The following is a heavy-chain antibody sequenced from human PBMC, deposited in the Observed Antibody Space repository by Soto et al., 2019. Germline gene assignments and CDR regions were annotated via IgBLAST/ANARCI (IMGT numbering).Heavy chain of an antibody. Sequence: SVKVSCKASGGTFSSYAISWVRQAPGQGLEWMGGIIPIFGTANYAQKFQGRVTITADESTSTAYMELSSLRSEDTAVYYCARVTVVVPAAIGGYYYYGMDVWGQGPTVTVSS. CDR3: ARVTVVVPAAIGGYYYYGMDV. V-gene: IGHV1-69*13. J-gene: IGHJ6*02. CDR1: GGTFSSYA. D-gene: IGHD2-2*02. CDR2: IIPIFGTA.